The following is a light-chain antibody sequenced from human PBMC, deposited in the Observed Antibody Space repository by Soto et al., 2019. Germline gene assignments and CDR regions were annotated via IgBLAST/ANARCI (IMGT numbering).Light chain of an antibody. CDR1: SSNIGGNS. CDR2: HDN. CDR3: GSWDSSLSAYV. J-gene: IGLJ1*01. Sequence: QSVLTQPPSVSAAPGQKGTISCSGSSSNIGGNSVSWYQQLPGTAPKLLIYHDNKRPSGIPGRFSGFKSGTSATLGITGYQTGDEADYYCGSWDSSLSAYVFGTGSKVTVL. V-gene: IGLV1-51*01.